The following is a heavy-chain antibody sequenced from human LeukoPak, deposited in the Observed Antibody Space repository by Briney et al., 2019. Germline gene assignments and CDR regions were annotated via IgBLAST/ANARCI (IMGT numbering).Heavy chain of an antibody. CDR1: GGSLSGDY. Sequence: SETLSLTCAVYGGSLSGDYWSLIRQPPGKGLEWIGEINHSGNTNYNPSLESRVTISVDTSKNQFSPKLTSVTAADTAVYYCARGFGNVRGVAWGQGTLVTVSS. CDR2: INHSGNT. D-gene: IGHD3-10*01. CDR3: ARGFGNVRGVA. J-gene: IGHJ5*02. V-gene: IGHV4-34*01.